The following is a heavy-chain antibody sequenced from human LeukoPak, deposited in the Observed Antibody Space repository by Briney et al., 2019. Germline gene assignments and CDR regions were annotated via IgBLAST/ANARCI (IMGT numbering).Heavy chain of an antibody. J-gene: IGHJ3*02. CDR3: ARASPDSSGYYAFDI. CDR2: IYYSGST. Sequence: PSVTLSLTCTVSGGSISSGGYYWRWIRQNPGKGLEWIGYIYYSGSTYYNPSLKSRVTISVDTSKNQFSLKLSSVTAADTAVYYCARASPDSSGYYAFDIWGQGTMVTVSS. D-gene: IGHD3-22*01. V-gene: IGHV4-31*03. CDR1: GGSISSGGYY.